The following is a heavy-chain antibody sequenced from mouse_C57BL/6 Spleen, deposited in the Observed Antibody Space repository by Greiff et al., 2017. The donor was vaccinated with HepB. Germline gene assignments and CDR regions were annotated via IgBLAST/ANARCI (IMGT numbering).Heavy chain of an antibody. CDR1: GFTFSDYG. J-gene: IGHJ3*01. V-gene: IGHV5-17*01. Sequence: EVKLLESGGGLVKPGGSLQLSCAASGFTFSDYGMHWVRQAPEQGLEWVEYISSGSSTIYYADTVKGRVTISRDNAKNTLFLPMTSLRSEDSAMYYCARNYGYEWFAYWGQGSVVTVSA. CDR2: ISSGSSTI. CDR3: ARNYGYEWFAY. D-gene: IGHD2-2*01.